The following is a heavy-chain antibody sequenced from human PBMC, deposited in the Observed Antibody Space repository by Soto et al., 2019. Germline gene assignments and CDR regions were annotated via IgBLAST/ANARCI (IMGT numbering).Heavy chain of an antibody. Sequence: PGGSLRLSCAASEFTFSRYAMYWVRQAPGKGLEWVSAISGAGDKTFYADPVKGRFTISRDNSENTLFLQMNSLGAEDTAIYYCVKATSAAPFGYYGMDVWGQGTTVTVSS. D-gene: IGHD3-3*01. CDR1: EFTFSRYA. CDR2: ISGAGDKT. V-gene: IGHV3-23*01. CDR3: VKATSAAPFGYYGMDV. J-gene: IGHJ6*02.